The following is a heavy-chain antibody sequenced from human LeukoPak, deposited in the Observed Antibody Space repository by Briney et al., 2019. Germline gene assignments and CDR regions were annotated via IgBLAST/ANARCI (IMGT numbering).Heavy chain of an antibody. CDR1: GYSLTDFS. V-gene: IGHV1-24*01. CDR3: TAGVAVSRWYYFDY. Sequence: GASVKVSCKVSGYSLTDFSINRVRQAPGKGFEWMGGFAPEDGERIYAQKFQGRVTMTEDTSADTAYMELSSLKSEDTAVYFCTAGVAVSRWYYFDYWGQGTLVTVSS. J-gene: IGHJ4*01. D-gene: IGHD6-13*01. CDR2: FAPEDGER.